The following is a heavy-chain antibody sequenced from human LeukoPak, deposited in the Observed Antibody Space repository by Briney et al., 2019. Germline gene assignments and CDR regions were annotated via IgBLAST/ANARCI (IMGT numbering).Heavy chain of an antibody. Sequence: GGSLRLSCAASGFTFSSYAMHWVRQAPGKGLEWVAVISYDGSNKYYADSVKGRFTISRDNSKNTLYLQVNSLRAEDTAVYYCARDEEWLPRAAYYFDYWGQGTLVTVSS. V-gene: IGHV3-30-3*01. D-gene: IGHD3-3*01. CDR2: ISYDGSNK. CDR1: GFTFSSYA. J-gene: IGHJ4*02. CDR3: ARDEEWLPRAAYYFDY.